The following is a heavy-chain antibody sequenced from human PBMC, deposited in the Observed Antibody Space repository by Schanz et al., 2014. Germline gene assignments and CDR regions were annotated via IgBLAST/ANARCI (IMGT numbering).Heavy chain of an antibody. D-gene: IGHD6-13*01. CDR2: INPNSGDT. J-gene: IGHJ6*02. V-gene: IGHV1-2*06. CDR1: RYPFTAYY. Sequence: QVHLVQSGSEVKKPGASVKVSCKASRYPFTAYYMHWVRQAPGQGLEWMGRINPNSGDTNYAQKFQGRVTMTRDTSTSTAYMELSRLRSDDTAIYYCARDGHSSKRSSYYYYGMDVWGQGTTVTVSS. CDR3: ARDGHSSKRSSYYYYGMDV.